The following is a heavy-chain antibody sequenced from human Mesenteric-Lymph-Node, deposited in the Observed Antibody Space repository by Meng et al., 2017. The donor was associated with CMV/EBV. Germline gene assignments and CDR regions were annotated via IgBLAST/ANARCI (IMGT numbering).Heavy chain of an antibody. D-gene: IGHD2-2*01. CDR3: TYCSSTSCYLY. CDR1: GFTFRNYA. Sequence: SCEASGFTFRNYAMSWGRQAPGKGLEWVSAISGSGGSTYYADSVKGRFTISRDNPRNTLHLRMNSLRAEDTAVYYCTYCSSTSCYLYWGQGTLVTVSS. CDR2: ISGSGGST. V-gene: IGHV3-23*01. J-gene: IGHJ4*02.